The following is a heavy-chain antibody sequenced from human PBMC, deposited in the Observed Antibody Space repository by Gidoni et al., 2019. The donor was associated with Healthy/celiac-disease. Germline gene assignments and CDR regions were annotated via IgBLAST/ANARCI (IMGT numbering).Heavy chain of an antibody. J-gene: IGHJ4*02. CDR2: INHSGST. D-gene: IGHD4-17*01. CDR1: GGSFSGYY. CDR3: ARGHLGDLKTGADFDY. Sequence: QVQLQQWGAGLLKPSETLSLTCAVYGGSFSGYYWSWIRQPPGKGLEWIGEINHSGSTNYNPSLKSRVTISVDTSKNQFSLKLSSVTAADTAVYYCARGHLGDLKTGADFDYWGQGTLVTVSS. V-gene: IGHV4-34*01.